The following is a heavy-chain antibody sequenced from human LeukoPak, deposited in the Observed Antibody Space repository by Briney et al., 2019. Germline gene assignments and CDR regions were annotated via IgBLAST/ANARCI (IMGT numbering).Heavy chain of an antibody. J-gene: IGHJ4*02. CDR1: GYTFTGYY. CDR2: INPNSGGT. V-gene: IGHV1-2*02. Sequence: ASVKVSCKASGYTFTGYYMHWVRQAPGQGLEWMGWINPNSGGTNYAQKFQGRVTMTRDTSISTAYMELSRLRSDDTAVYYCARELGADYYGSGSYYGYWGQGTLVTVSS. CDR3: ARELGADYYGSGSYYGY. D-gene: IGHD3-10*01.